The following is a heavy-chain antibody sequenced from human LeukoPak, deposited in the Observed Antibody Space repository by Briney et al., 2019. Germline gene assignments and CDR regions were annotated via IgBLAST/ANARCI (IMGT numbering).Heavy chain of an antibody. CDR2: INSSSTYI. D-gene: IGHD2-2*02. CDR1: GFTFSSYS. V-gene: IGHV3-21*01. J-gene: IGHJ4*02. CDR3: ARDYCRSARCYNADY. Sequence: PGESLRLSCAASGFTFSSYSMNWVRQAPGKGLEWVSSINSSSTYIYYADSVKGRFTISRDNAKNSLYLQMNSLRAEDTAVYYCARDYCRSARCYNADYWGQGSLVTVSS.